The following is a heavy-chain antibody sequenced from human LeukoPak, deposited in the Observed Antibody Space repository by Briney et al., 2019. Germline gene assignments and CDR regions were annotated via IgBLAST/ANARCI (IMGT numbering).Heavy chain of an antibody. V-gene: IGHV3-48*04. D-gene: IGHD3-10*02. CDR2: ISSSGSTI. CDR1: AFTFSSYS. CDR3: AELGITMIGGV. Sequence: GGSLRLSCAASAFTFSSYSMNWVRQAPGKGLEWVSYISSSGSTIYYADSVKGRFTISRDNAKNSLYLQMNSLRAGDTAVYYCAELGITMIGGVWGKGTTVTISS. J-gene: IGHJ6*04.